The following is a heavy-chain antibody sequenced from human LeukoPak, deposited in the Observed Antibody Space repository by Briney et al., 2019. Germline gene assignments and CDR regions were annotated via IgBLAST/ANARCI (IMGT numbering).Heavy chain of an antibody. CDR1: GFTFGAYG. Sequence: PGGSLRLSCAASGFTFGAYGMHWVRQAPGKGLEWVAVISYDGNNKYYADSVEGRFTISRDNSKSTLFLQMNSLRAEDTAVYYCAKGVDYCSGGSCPADYWGPGTLVTVSS. V-gene: IGHV3-30*18. CDR2: ISYDGNNK. J-gene: IGHJ4*02. CDR3: AKGVDYCSGGSCPADY. D-gene: IGHD2-15*01.